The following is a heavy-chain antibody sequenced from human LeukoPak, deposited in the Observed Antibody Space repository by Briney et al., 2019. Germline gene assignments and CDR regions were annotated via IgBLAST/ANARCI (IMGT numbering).Heavy chain of an antibody. V-gene: IGHV1-8*01. CDR3: ARARLSRYRFDP. CDR2: MNPNSGNT. D-gene: IGHD1-14*01. CDR1: GYTFTSYD. J-gene: IGHJ5*02. Sequence: VASVKVSCKASGYTFTSYDINWVRQATGQGLEWMGWMNPNSGNTGYAQKFQGRVTMTRNTSISTAYMELSSLRSEDTAVYYCARARLSRYRFDPWGQGTLVTVSS.